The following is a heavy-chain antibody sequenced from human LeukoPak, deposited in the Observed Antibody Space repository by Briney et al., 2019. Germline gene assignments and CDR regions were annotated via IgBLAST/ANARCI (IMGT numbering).Heavy chain of an antibody. D-gene: IGHD3-22*01. CDR3: AGKYYYDTSGYFYADY. V-gene: IGHV4-59*08. CDR1: GGSISSYY. Sequence: SETLSLTCTVSGGSISSYYWSWIRQPPGKGLEWIGYIYYSGSTNYNPSLKSRVTISVDTSKNQFSLKLNSVTAADTAVYYCAGKYYYDTSGYFYADYWGQGILVTVSS. J-gene: IGHJ4*02. CDR2: IYYSGST.